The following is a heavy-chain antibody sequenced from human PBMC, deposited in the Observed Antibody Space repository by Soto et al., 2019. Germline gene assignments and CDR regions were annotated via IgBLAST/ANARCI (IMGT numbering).Heavy chain of an antibody. CDR3: TRLISAAQDY. V-gene: IGHV3-73*01. D-gene: IGHD3-10*01. CDR2: IRDRAYNYAT. CDR1: DFVFKDSS. J-gene: IGHJ4*02. Sequence: EVLLVESGGGVVQPGGSLKLSCAASDFVFKDSSIHWVRQASGKGLEWVGRIRDRAYNYATAYTASVKGRFTVSRDDSNNTAYLQMDSLKTEDTAIYYCTRLISAAQDYWGQGTLVTVSS.